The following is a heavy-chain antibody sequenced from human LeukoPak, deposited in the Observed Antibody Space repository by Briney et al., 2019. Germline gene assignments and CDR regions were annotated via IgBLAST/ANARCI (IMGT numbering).Heavy chain of an antibody. J-gene: IGHJ4*02. D-gene: IGHD6-6*01. CDR3: ARDPPAVAANTYG. Sequence: GGSLRLSCADSGVTVGNNYMNWVRQAPGKGLEWVSLIYSGGSTHYADSVKGRFTISRDNSKNTLYLQMNSLRVDDTAVYYCARDPPAVAANTYGWGQGTLVTVSS. CDR1: GVTVGNNY. CDR2: IYSGGST. V-gene: IGHV3-66*01.